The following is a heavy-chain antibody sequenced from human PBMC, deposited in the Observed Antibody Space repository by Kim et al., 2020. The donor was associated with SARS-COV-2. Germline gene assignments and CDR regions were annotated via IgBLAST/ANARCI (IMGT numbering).Heavy chain of an antibody. D-gene: IGHD5-18*01. V-gene: IGHV4-39*01. CDR3: ARHYSYGAYYFDY. J-gene: IGHJ4*02. Sequence: YNPSVKSRVTISVDTSKNQFSLKLSSVTAADTAVYYCARHYSYGAYYFDYWGQGTLVTVSS.